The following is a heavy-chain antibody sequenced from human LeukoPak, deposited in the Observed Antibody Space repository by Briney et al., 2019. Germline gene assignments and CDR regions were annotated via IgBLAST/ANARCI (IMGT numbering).Heavy chain of an antibody. V-gene: IGHV5-51*01. CDR1: GYSFTSYW. D-gene: IGHD2-21*02. J-gene: IGHJ4*02. Sequence: GESLKISCXGSGYSFTSYWIGWVRQMAGKGLEWMGIIYPGDSDTRYSPSFQGQVTISADKSISTAYLQWSSLKASDTAMYYCARAGYCGGDCYSGSDYWGQGTLVTVSS. CDR2: IYPGDSDT. CDR3: ARAGYCGGDCYSGSDY.